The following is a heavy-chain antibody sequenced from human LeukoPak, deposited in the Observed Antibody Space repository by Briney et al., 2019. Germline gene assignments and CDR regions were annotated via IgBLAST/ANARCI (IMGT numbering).Heavy chain of an antibody. CDR2: INHSGST. CDR3: ARVGDYGVYYFDY. CDR1: GGSFSGYY. Sequence: PSETLSLTCAVYGGSFSGYYWSWIRQPPGKGLEWIGEINHSGSTNYNPSLKSRVTISVDTSKNQFSLKLSSVTAADTAVYYCARVGDYGVYYFDYWGQGTLVTVSS. J-gene: IGHJ4*02. D-gene: IGHD4-17*01. V-gene: IGHV4-34*01.